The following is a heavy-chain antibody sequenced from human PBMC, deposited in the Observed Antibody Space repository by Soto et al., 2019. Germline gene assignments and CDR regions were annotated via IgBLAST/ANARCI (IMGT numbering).Heavy chain of an antibody. CDR3: ARALVPAAMCYYVMDF. CDR2: IIPIFGTA. D-gene: IGHD2-2*01. J-gene: IGHJ6*01. CDR1: AGTLRSYA. V-gene: IGHV1-69*01. Sequence: YSRESAGTLRSYASGWARSVNKKGLEWMGGIIPIFGTANYSQKFQGRVTITADESTSTAYMELSSLRSEDTAVYYCARALVPAAMCYYVMDFLGQGSTVTGSS.